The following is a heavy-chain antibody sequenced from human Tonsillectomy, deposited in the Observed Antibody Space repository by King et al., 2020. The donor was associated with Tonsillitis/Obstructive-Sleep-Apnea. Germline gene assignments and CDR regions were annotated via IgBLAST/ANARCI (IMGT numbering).Heavy chain of an antibody. Sequence: VQLVESGGGLVKPGGSLRLSCAASGFTFSSFSMNWVRQAPGTGLEWVSSIRSNVSYIYYADSVKGRFNFSREKAMNSLYLQMNSLRADDTAVYYCAREVLGDGYWYFDLWRRGTRVTVSS. CDR2: IRSNVSYI. V-gene: IGHV3-21*01. CDR1: GFTFSSFS. D-gene: IGHD2-8*01. CDR3: AREVLGDGYWYFDL. J-gene: IGHJ2*01.